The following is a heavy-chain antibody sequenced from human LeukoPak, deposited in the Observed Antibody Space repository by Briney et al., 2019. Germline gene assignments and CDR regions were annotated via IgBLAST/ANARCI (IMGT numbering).Heavy chain of an antibody. CDR2: IKEDGSIQ. V-gene: IGHV3-7*01. D-gene: IGHD6-19*01. J-gene: IGHJ4*02. CDR3: ARDVWTGVAVSDY. CDR1: GFTFSSYW. Sequence: PGGSLRLSCVASGFTFSSYWMTWVRQAPGKGLEWLANIKEDGSIQYYLDSVRRRFTISRDNAKTSVYLQLNSLRADDTAVYYCARDVWTGVAVSDYWGQGTLVTVSS.